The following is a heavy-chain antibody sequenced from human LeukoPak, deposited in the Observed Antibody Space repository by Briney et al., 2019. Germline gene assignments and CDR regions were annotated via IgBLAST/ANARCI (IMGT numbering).Heavy chain of an antibody. D-gene: IGHD3-16*01. J-gene: IGHJ5*02. CDR1: GVSISGRGY. V-gene: IGHV4-31*03. CDR3: ATGYGSGWFDA. Sequence: SEALSLTCSVSGVSISGRGYWGWIRQHPGKGLEWIGYIDYSGKTYYKPSLQSRVIISADTSKNQFTLKVTSVTAADTAVYYCATGYGSGWFDAWGQGAVVTVSS. CDR2: IDYSGKT.